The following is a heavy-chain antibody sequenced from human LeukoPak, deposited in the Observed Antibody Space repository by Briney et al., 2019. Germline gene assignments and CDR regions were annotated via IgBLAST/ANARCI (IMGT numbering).Heavy chain of an antibody. CDR2: ISSSGSTI. V-gene: IGHV3-48*03. Sequence: PGGSLRLSCSPSGFTFGGYETNWVRQAPGKGLEWVSYISSSGSTINYADSVKGRFTISRDNAKNSLYLQMSSLRAEDTAVYYCASFYDSTGRDYWGQGTLVTVSS. D-gene: IGHD3-22*01. J-gene: IGHJ4*02. CDR1: GFTFGGYE. CDR3: ASFYDSTGRDY.